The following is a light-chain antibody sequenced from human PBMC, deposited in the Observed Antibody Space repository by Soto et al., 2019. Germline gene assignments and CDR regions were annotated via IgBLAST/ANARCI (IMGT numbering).Light chain of an antibody. V-gene: IGKV3-15*01. CDR2: GAS. J-gene: IGKJ5*01. Sequence: ETVMTQSPATLSVSPGEGATLSCRASQSVSINLAWYQQKPGQAPRLLIYGASTRATGIPARFSGSGSGTEFTLTIKSLQSEDFAVDYCQQYNNWPPITFGQGTRLEIK. CDR1: QSVSIN. CDR3: QQYNNWPPIT.